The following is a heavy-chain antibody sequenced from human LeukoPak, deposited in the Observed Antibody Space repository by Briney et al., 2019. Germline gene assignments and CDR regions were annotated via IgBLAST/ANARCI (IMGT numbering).Heavy chain of an antibody. V-gene: IGHV4-59*08. CDR3: AIVVVPAALGRRYYFDY. J-gene: IGHJ4*02. CDR2: IYYSGST. Sequence: SETLSLTCTVSGGSLNYYYWSWIRQPPGKGLEWIGNIYYSGSTKYNPSLKSRLTISVDTSKNQFSLKLSSVTAADTAVYYCAIVVVPAALGRRYYFDYWGQGTLVTVSS. D-gene: IGHD2-2*01. CDR1: GGSLNYYY.